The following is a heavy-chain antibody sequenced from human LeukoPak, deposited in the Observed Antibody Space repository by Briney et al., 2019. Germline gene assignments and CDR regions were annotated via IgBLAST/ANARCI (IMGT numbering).Heavy chain of an antibody. J-gene: IGHJ4*02. Sequence: ASVKVSCKASGYTFTSYAMDWVRQAPGQGLEWMGWINTNTGNPTYAQGFTGRFVFSLDTSVSTAYLQISSLKAEDTAVYYCARDPGVLGATDFDYWGQGTLVTVSS. V-gene: IGHV7-4-1*02. CDR3: ARDPGVLGATDFDY. CDR2: INTNTGNP. CDR1: GYTFTSYA. D-gene: IGHD1-26*01.